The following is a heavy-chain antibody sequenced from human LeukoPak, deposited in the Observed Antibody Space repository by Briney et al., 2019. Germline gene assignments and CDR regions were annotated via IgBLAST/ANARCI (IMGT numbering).Heavy chain of an antibody. CDR2: TYHSGTT. D-gene: IGHD2-15*01. Sequence: SETLSLTCTVSGGSISSSNWWRFGHPPPEKLVGLMGVTYHSGTTNYNPSLKRRVTISVDKSKNQFSLKLSSVTAADTAVYYCAKGYCSGGSCNNWFDPWGQGTLVTVS. CDR3: AKGYCSGGSCNNWFDP. J-gene: IGHJ5*02. CDR1: GGSISSSNW. V-gene: IGHV4-4*02.